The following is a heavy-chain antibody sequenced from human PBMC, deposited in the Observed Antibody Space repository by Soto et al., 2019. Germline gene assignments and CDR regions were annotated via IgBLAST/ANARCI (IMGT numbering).Heavy chain of an antibody. Sequence: EVQLVESGGGLVQPGGSLRLSCAASGFTFSSYDMHWVRQATGKGLEWVSAIGTAGDTYYPGSVKGRFTISRENAKNSLYLQMNSLRAVDTAVYYCARGSEPNIGGGDLYGIDVWGQGTTVTVS. CDR1: GFTFSSYD. V-gene: IGHV3-13*01. CDR3: ARGSEPNIGGGDLYGIDV. J-gene: IGHJ6*02. D-gene: IGHD2-21*02. CDR2: IGTAGDT.